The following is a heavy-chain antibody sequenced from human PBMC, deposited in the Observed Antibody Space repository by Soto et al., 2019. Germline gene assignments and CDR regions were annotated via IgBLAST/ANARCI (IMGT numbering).Heavy chain of an antibody. Sequence: EVQLVQSGGDLVQPGGSLRLSCVASGFTFSTYWMTWVRQAPGMGLEWVAGIKEDASEELYVDSVKGRFSVPRDNAKNSLYLQLNSLSAEDTAVYYCATAISSPFSNFDYWGQGSRVTVSS. D-gene: IGHD2-2*01. CDR2: IKEDASEE. CDR3: ATAISSPFSNFDY. CDR1: GFTFSTYW. V-gene: IGHV3-7*01. J-gene: IGHJ4*02.